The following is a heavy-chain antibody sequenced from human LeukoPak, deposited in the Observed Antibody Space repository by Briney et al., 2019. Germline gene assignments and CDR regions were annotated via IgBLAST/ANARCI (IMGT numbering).Heavy chain of an antibody. J-gene: IGHJ6*03. CDR3: ARRSIAVDGMLAYYYIDV. D-gene: IGHD6-13*01. CDR1: GFTFSSYE. CDR2: ISSSGSTI. Sequence: GSLRLSCAASGFTFSSYEMNWVRQPPEKGLGWVSYISSSGSTIYYADSVKGRFTISRDNDKNSLYLQMNSRRAEDTAVYYCARRSIAVDGMLAYYYIDVWGKGTTVTISS. V-gene: IGHV3-48*03.